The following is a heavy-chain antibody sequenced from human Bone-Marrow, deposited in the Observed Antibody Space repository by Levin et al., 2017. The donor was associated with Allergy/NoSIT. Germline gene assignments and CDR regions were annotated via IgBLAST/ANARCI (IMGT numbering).Heavy chain of an antibody. V-gene: IGHV3-11*01. Sequence: SCAASGFTFSDYYMSWIRQAPGKGLEWISYVSSGNTIYYADAVKGRFTISRDNAKSSLYLQMNSLRAEDTAVYYCARSTGEKNDYYGMDVWGQGTTVTVSS. J-gene: IGHJ6*02. D-gene: IGHD1-1*01. CDR1: GFTFSDYY. CDR3: ARSTGEKNDYYGMDV. CDR2: VSSGNTI.